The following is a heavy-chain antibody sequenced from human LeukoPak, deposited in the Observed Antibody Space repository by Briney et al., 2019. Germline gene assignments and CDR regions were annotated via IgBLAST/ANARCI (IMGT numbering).Heavy chain of an antibody. J-gene: IGHJ4*02. V-gene: IGHV3-15*01. D-gene: IGHD3-3*01. CDR3: ATTHYNFYDLDH. Sequence: KTGGSLRLSCAASGFIFSSAWMSWVRQSPGKGLEWVGHIKTETDGWTTDYAAPVKGRFTISRDDSKNTVYLQMNSLKTEDTAVYYCATTHYNFYDLDHWGQGTLVTVSS. CDR2: IKTETDGWTT. CDR1: GFIFSSAW.